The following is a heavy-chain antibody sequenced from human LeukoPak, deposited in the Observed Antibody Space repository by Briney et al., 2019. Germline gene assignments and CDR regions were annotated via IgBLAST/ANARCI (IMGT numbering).Heavy chain of an antibody. J-gene: IGHJ4*02. D-gene: IGHD6-13*01. CDR2: ISYDGSNK. CDR1: GFTFSSYG. CDR3: AKEGPGIAASFDY. Sequence: EAGRSRRLSCAASGFTFSSYGMHWVRQAPGKGLEWVAVISYDGSNKYYADSVKGRFTISRDNSKNTLYLQMNSRRAEDTAVYYCAKEGPGIAASFDYWGQGTLVTVSS. V-gene: IGHV3-30*18.